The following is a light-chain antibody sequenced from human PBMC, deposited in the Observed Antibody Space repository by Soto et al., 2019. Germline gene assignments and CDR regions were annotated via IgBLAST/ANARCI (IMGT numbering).Light chain of an antibody. V-gene: IGLV2-8*01. CDR2: EVN. Sequence: QYALTQPPSASGPPGQSVTISCTGARCDVGAYKYVSWYQQHPGKAPKLMISEVNKRPSGVPDPFSGSMSGYTASLTVSGLQAEDEAAYYCCSFAGSIYVFGTGTKLTVL. CDR1: RCDVGAYKY. CDR3: CSFAGSIYV. J-gene: IGLJ1*01.